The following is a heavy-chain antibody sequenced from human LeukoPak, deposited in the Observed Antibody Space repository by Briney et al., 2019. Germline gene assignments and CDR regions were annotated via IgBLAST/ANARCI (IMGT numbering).Heavy chain of an antibody. V-gene: IGHV4-34*01. D-gene: IGHD1-26*01. Sequence: SKTLSLPCAVYGGSFSRYYWSWIRQPPGKGLEWMGEINHSGSTNYNPSLKSRVTILVDTSKNQFSLKLSSVTAADTAVYYCARQTIGGYRWEDAFDIWGQGTMVTVSS. CDR3: ARQTIGGYRWEDAFDI. J-gene: IGHJ3*02. CDR2: INHSGST. CDR1: GGSFSRYY.